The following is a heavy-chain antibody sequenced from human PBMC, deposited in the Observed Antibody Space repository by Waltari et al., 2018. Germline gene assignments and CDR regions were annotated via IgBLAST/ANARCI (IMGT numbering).Heavy chain of an antibody. J-gene: IGHJ2*01. Sequence: QVHLQESGPGLVEASETLSLTCTVSGGSITSGSHYWSWIRQQPGKGLEWIGYIYYSGYTEDNPPLDSRVTRAQDTSKNQSSQNLRSRTVADSAVYYGARDRPCSDGVCDQYWYVDLWGRGTAGTVSA. CDR1: GGSITSGSHY. CDR2: IYYSGYT. D-gene: IGHD2-8*01. V-gene: IGHV4-31*03. CDR3: ARDRPCSDGVCDQYWYVDL.